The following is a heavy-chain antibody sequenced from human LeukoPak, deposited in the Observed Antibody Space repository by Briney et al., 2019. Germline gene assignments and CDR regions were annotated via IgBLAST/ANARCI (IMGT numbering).Heavy chain of an antibody. Sequence: SQTLSLTCTVSSDSISNGNFYWSWIRQPAGKGLEWIGRIYTSGSTNFNPSLRSRVTLSVDTSKNQFSLNITSVTAADTAVYFCARVAFYGSGSYPLTEYFDYWGQGTLVTVPS. CDR2: IYTSGST. CDR3: ARVAFYGSGSYPLTEYFDY. CDR1: SDSISNGNFY. V-gene: IGHV4-61*02. D-gene: IGHD3-10*01. J-gene: IGHJ4*02.